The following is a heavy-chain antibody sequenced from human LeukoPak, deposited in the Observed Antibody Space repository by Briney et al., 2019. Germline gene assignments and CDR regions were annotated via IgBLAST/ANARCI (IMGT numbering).Heavy chain of an antibody. CDR3: AKGLQHSNLD. CDR1: GFTVSSNY. Sequence: GGSLRLSCAASGFTVSSNYMSWVRQAPGKGLEWVSAITGSGGGKYYADSVKGRFVVSRDNSENTLDLQMNSLRAEDTAVYYCAKGLQHSNLDWGHGTLVTVSS. D-gene: IGHD5-18*01. CDR2: ITGSGGGK. J-gene: IGHJ4*01. V-gene: IGHV3-23*01.